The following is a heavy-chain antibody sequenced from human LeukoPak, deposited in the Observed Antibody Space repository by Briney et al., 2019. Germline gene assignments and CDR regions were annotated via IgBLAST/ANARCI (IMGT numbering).Heavy chain of an antibody. Sequence: ASVKVSCKASGYTFTSYDMDWVRQATGQGLEWMGWMNPNSGNTGYAQKFQGRVTMTRNTSISTAYMELSSLRSEHPALYYCARGSWRTHSFAYWGQGTLVTVSS. CDR2: MNPNSGNT. D-gene: IGHD6-13*01. V-gene: IGHV1-8*01. CDR3: ARGSWRTHSFAY. J-gene: IGHJ4*02. CDR1: GYTFTSYD.